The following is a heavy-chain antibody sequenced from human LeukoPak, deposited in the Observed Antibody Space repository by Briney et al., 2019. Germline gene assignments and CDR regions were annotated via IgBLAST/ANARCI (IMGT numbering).Heavy chain of an antibody. Sequence: GASVKVSCKASGGTFSNNVISWVRQAPGQGLEWMGGIIPIFGTTNYAQKFQGRVTITADKSTSTAFMELTSLSSKDTAVYYCAREAGEQLWSAFDIWGQGTMVTVSA. CDR2: IIPIFGTT. CDR1: GGTFSNNV. V-gene: IGHV1-69*06. J-gene: IGHJ3*02. CDR3: AREAGEQLWSAFDI. D-gene: IGHD5-18*01.